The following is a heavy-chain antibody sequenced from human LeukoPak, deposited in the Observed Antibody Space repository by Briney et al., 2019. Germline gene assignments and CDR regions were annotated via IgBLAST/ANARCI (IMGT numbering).Heavy chain of an antibody. CDR3: ATSTVMNHYCFDY. Sequence: SGTLSLTCAVSGGSMSSTKWWSWVRQPPGKGLEWIGEIYHSGSTNYNPSLKSRITISVDKSKNQVSLNLSSVTAADTAVYYCATSTVMNHYCFDYWAQGTLATVSS. V-gene: IGHV4-4*02. CDR2: IYHSGST. J-gene: IGHJ4*02. CDR1: GGSMSSTKW. D-gene: IGHD1-14*01.